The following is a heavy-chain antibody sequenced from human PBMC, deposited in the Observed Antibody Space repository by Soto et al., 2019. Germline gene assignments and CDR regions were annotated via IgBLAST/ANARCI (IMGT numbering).Heavy chain of an antibody. CDR1: GLTLSTSS. J-gene: IGHJ4*02. D-gene: IGHD2-2*01. V-gene: IGHV3-48*04. Sequence: GGSLRLSCAAFGLTLSTSSMNWVRQAPGRGLEWISYIRRHTSVTAYADSVKGRFTISTDNAKNSLYLQMNSLRADDTAVYYCAREGRGYCSSTSCPGIWGQGTLVTVSS. CDR2: IRRHTSVT. CDR3: AREGRGYCSSTSCPGI.